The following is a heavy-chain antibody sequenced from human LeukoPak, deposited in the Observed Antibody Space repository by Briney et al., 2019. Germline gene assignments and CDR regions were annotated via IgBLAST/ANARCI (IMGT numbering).Heavy chain of an antibody. J-gene: IGHJ4*02. Sequence: TSETLSLTCTVSGGSIIIGSHYWGWIRQPPGKGPEWIGSIYYSGTTYYNPSLKSRVTISVDTSKNQFSLKLSSVTAADTAVYYCARGLFGPMIVPRYYFDYWGQGTRVTVSS. CDR2: IYYSGTT. D-gene: IGHD3-22*01. CDR1: GGSIIIGSHY. CDR3: ARGLFGPMIVPRYYFDY. V-gene: IGHV4-39*07.